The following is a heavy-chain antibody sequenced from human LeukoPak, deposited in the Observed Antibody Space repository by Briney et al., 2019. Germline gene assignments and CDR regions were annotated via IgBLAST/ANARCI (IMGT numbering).Heavy chain of an antibody. J-gene: IGHJ4*02. CDR3: AKLQSVVIPAAMLGFDY. V-gene: IGHV3-23*01. Sequence: GGALRLSCAASGFTFNRYGMSWVRQAPGKGLGWVSGISASGANRYYADCVKGRVTISRDNSRDTLSVQINSLRAEDTAVYYCAKLQSVVIPAAMLGFDYWGQGILVTVSS. CDR2: ISASGANR. D-gene: IGHD2-2*01. CDR1: GFTFNRYG.